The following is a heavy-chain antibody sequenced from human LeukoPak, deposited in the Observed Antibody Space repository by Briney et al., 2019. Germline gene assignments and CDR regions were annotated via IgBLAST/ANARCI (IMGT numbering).Heavy chain of an antibody. D-gene: IGHD3-10*01. CDR3: ARDGLLWFGESPSYYFDY. Sequence: SETLSLTCAVYGGSFSGYYWSWIRQPPGKGLEWIGEINHSGSTNYIPSLKSRVTISVDTSKNQFSLKLNSVTAADTAVYYCARDGLLWFGESPSYYFDYWGQGTLVTVSS. CDR1: GGSFSGYY. J-gene: IGHJ4*02. V-gene: IGHV4-34*01. CDR2: INHSGST.